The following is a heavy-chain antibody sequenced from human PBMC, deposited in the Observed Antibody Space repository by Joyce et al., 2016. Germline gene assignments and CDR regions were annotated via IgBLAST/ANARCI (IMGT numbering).Heavy chain of an antibody. CDR3: ARAYGSGSYSYYYGMDV. J-gene: IGHJ6*02. D-gene: IGHD3-10*01. CDR2: IDHSEST. V-gene: IGHV4-30-2*01. Sequence: QMQLQESGPGLVKPSQTLSLTCAVSGGSVSSGGYSWTWIRQPPGKGLEWIGHIDHSESTYYNPSLQGRVTMSVDRSKNQFSLKLRSVTAADTAVYYCARAYGSGSYSYYYGMDVWGQGTTVTVSS. CDR1: GGSVSSGGYS.